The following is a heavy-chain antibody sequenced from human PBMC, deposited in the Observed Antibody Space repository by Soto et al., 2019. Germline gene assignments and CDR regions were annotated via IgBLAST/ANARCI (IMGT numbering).Heavy chain of an antibody. V-gene: IGHV2-5*02. J-gene: IGHJ6*02. CDR1: GFSLSTSEVG. Sequence: QITLKESGPTLVKPTQTLTLTCSFSGFSLSTSEVGVTWIRQPPGKALEWLALIYWDDDKRYSPSLKNRLTITKDISKNQVVLTMTNMDPVDTASYYCTHKGGRGAGMDVWGQGNTVTVSS. D-gene: IGHD2-15*01. CDR3: THKGGRGAGMDV. CDR2: IYWDDDK.